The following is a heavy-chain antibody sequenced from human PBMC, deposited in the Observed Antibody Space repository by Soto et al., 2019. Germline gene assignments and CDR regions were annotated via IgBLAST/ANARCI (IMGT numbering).Heavy chain of an antibody. CDR3: ARTSLVVPAATREDY. Sequence: EVQLVESGGGLVQPGGSLRLSCAASGFTFSSYWMHWVRQAPGKGLVWVSRINSDGSSTSYADSVKGRFTISRDNAKNTVYLQMNSVRAEDTAVYYCARTSLVVPAATREDYWGQGTLVTVSS. CDR2: INSDGSST. D-gene: IGHD2-15*01. J-gene: IGHJ4*02. V-gene: IGHV3-74*01. CDR1: GFTFSSYW.